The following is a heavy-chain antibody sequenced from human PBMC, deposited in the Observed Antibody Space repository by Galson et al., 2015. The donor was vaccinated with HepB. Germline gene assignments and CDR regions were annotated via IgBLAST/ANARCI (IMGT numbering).Heavy chain of an antibody. CDR1: GGSVSSGNYY. Sequence: SETLSLTCTVSGGSVSSGNYYWSWIRQPPGKGLEWIGYIYSSGSTHYNPSLKSRVTISVDTSKNQFYLKLSSVTAADTAVYYCARTGYSSTWSGSYYYYMDGWGKGNPGHRLV. CDR3: ARTGYSSTWSGSYYYYMDG. CDR2: IYSSGST. J-gene: IGHJ6*03. D-gene: IGHD6-13*01. V-gene: IGHV4-61*01.